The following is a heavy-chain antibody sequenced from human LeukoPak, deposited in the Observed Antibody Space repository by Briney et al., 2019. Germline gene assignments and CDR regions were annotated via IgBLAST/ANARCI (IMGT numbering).Heavy chain of an antibody. V-gene: IGHV3-74*01. Sequence: PGGSLRLSRAASGFTFSNYWMHWVRQAPGKGLVWVSRINNDGSSTNYADSVKGRFTISRDNAKNTLYLQMNSLRAEDTAVYSCARSDCSSINCYEAFDIWGQGTMVAVSS. CDR1: GFTFSNYW. J-gene: IGHJ3*02. CDR2: INNDGSST. D-gene: IGHD2-2*01. CDR3: ARSDCSSINCYEAFDI.